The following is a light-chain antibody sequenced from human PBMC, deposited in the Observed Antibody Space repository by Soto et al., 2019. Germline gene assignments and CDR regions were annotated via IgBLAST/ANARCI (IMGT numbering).Light chain of an antibody. J-gene: IGKJ2*01. Sequence: EIVLTQSPATLSLSPGERATLSCRASQSVSSYLVWYQQTPGQAPRLLIHDASNRATGIPARFSGSGSGTDFTLTISSLEPEDSAVYYCQQRASCPHAFGQGTKLEIK. V-gene: IGKV3-11*01. CDR1: QSVSSY. CDR3: QQRASCPHA. CDR2: DAS.